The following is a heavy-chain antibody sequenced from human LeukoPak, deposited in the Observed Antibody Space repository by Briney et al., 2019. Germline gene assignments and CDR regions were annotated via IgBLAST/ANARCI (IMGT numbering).Heavy chain of an antibody. J-gene: IGHJ4*02. CDR2: INSIGGNT. CDR1: GFTFSNYN. Sequence: PGGSLRLSCAASGFTFSNYNMNWVRQAPGKGLEYVSSINSIGGNTYYANSVMGRATIPRDNSKNTLYLHLGSLRTEDTAVYFCARGHSDYRRLFDYWGQGTLVTVSS. V-gene: IGHV3-64*01. D-gene: IGHD4-11*01. CDR3: ARGHSDYRRLFDY.